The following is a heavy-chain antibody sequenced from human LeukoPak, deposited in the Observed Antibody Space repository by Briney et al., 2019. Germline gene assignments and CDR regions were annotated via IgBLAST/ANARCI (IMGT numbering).Heavy chain of an antibody. D-gene: IGHD5-18*01. CDR1: GYTLTESY. J-gene: IGHJ4*02. V-gene: IGHV1-2*02. Sequence: ASVKVSCKASGYTLTESYMHRVRQAPGQGLEWLAWINPNSGDTNYAQKFQGRVTVTRDTSISTAYMELSGLTSDDTAVYYCATEEQYRNYFDHWGQGTLVTVSA. CDR2: INPNSGDT. CDR3: ATEEQYRNYFDH.